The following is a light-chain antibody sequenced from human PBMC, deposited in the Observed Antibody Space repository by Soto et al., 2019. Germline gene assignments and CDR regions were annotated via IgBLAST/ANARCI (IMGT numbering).Light chain of an antibody. CDR3: QQYGSSPPT. J-gene: IGKJ1*01. Sequence: LTQSPGTLSLSPGERDTLSCRASQSFSSSYLAWYQQKPGQAPRLLIYGASSRATGIPDRFSGSGSGTDFTLTISRLEPEDFARYNCQQYGSSPPTFGQRTKVDIK. CDR2: GAS. V-gene: IGKV3-20*01. CDR1: QSFSSSY.